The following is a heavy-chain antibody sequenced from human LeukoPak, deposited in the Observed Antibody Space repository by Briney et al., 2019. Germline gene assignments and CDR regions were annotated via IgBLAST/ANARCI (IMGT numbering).Heavy chain of an antibody. D-gene: IGHD2-15*01. CDR3: AKERSASGGSCFLCFDY. CDR2: IRHDGSDK. Sequence: GGSLRLSCAASGFTFSDFGMHWVRQAPGKGLEWVAFIRHDGSDKYYADSVRGRFTISRDNSKNTVYLQMNSLRTEDTSVYYCAKERSASGGSCFLCFDYWGQGTLVTVSS. V-gene: IGHV3-30*02. J-gene: IGHJ4*02. CDR1: GFTFSDFG.